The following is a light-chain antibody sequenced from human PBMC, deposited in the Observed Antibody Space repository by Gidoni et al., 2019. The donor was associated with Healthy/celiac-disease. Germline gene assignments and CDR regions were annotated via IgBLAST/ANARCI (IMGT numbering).Light chain of an antibody. V-gene: IGKV4-1*01. Sequence: DIVMTQSPDSLAVSLGERATIHCKSSQSVLYSSNNQNYLAWYQQKPGQPPKLLIYWASTRESGVPDRFSGSGSGTDFTLTISSRQAEDVAVYYCQQYYSTLITFGQGTRLEIK. CDR2: WAS. CDR1: QSVLYSSNNQNY. J-gene: IGKJ5*01. CDR3: QQYYSTLIT.